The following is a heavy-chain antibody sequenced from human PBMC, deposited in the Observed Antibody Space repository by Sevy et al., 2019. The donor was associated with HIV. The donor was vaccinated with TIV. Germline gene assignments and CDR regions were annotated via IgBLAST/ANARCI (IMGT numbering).Heavy chain of an antibody. CDR2: IGTAGDT. Sequence: GGSLRLSCAASGFTFSSYDMHWVRQATGKGLEWVSAIGTAGDTYYPGSVKGRFTISRENAKNYLYLQMNSLRAGDTAVYYCARQYCSSTSCSRAFDYWGQGTLVTVSS. V-gene: IGHV3-13*01. CDR3: ARQYCSSTSCSRAFDY. J-gene: IGHJ4*02. CDR1: GFTFSSYD. D-gene: IGHD2-2*01.